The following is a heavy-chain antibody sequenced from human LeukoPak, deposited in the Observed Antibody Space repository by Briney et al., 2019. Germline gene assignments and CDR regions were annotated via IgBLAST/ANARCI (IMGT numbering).Heavy chain of an antibody. CDR3: ARVGHGSSWFES. Sequence: SGGSLRLSCAASGFTFSNYWMHWVRQAPGKGLVWVSRINIDGSITTHADSVKGRFTISRDNAKNTVYLQMNSLRGGDTAVYFCARVGHGSSWFESWGQGALVTVSS. CDR2: INIDGSIT. J-gene: IGHJ5*01. V-gene: IGHV3-74*01. D-gene: IGHD6-13*01. CDR1: GFTFSNYW.